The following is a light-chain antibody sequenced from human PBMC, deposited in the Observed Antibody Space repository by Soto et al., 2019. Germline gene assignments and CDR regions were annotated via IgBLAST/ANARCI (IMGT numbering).Light chain of an antibody. CDR1: QSVSSY. CDR3: QQHGTSPIT. J-gene: IGKJ5*01. V-gene: IGKV3-11*01. CDR2: DAS. Sequence: ETVLTQSPATLSSSPGERATLSCRASQSVSSYLAWYQQKPGQAPRLLIYDASNRATGIPARFSGSGSGTDFTLTISRLEPEDFAVYYCQQHGTSPITFGQGTRLEI.